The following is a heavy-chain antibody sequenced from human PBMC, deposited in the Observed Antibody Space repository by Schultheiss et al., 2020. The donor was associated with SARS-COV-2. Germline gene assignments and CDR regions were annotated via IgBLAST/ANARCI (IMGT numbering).Heavy chain of an antibody. CDR3: AKEVGELLLSWVRVGTDRRNDY. D-gene: IGHD1-26*01. CDR2: ISGSGGST. J-gene: IGHJ4*02. CDR1: GFTFSSYA. Sequence: GGSLRLSCAASGFTFSSYAMSWVRQAPGKGLEWVSAISGSGGSTYYADSVKGRFTISRDNSKNTLYLQMNSLRAEDTAVYYCAKEVGELLLSWVRVGTDRRNDYWGQGTLVTVSS. V-gene: IGHV3-23*01.